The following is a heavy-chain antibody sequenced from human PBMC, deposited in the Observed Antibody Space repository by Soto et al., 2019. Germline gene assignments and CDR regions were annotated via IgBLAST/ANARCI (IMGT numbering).Heavy chain of an antibody. CDR2: ISSSSSYI. V-gene: IGHV3-21*01. J-gene: IGHJ4*02. CDR1: GFTFSSYS. Sequence: PGGSLRLSCAASGFTFSSYSMNWVRQAPGKGLEWVSSISSSSSYIYYADSVKGRFTISRDNAKNSLYLQMNSLRAEDTAVYYCARDPQPGYSSGWYPENWGQGTLVTVSS. CDR3: ARDPQPGYSSGWYPEN. D-gene: IGHD6-19*01.